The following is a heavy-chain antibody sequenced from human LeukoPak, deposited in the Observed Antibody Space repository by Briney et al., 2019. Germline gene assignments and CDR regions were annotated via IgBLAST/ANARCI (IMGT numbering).Heavy chain of an antibody. Sequence: SETLSLTCAVYGGSFSGYYWSWIRQPPGKGLEWIGEINHSGSTNYNPSLKSRVTISVDTSKNQFSLKLSSVTAADTAVYYCARSSFYYYYMDVWGKGTTVTVSS. CDR1: GGSFSGYY. CDR2: INHSGST. CDR3: ARSSFYYYYMDV. J-gene: IGHJ6*03. V-gene: IGHV4-34*01.